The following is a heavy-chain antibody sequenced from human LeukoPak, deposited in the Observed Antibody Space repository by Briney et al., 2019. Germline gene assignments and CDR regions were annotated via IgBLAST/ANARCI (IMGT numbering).Heavy chain of an antibody. CDR2: INHSGST. CDR3: ARRRRIVGATPGAFDI. CDR1: GGSFSGYY. V-gene: IGHV4-34*01. J-gene: IGHJ3*02. D-gene: IGHD1-26*01. Sequence: PSETLSLTCAVYGGSFSGYYWSWIPQPPGKGLEWMGEINHSGSTNYNPSLKSRVTISVDTSKNQFSLKLSSVTAADTAVYYCARRRRIVGATPGAFDIWGQGTMVTVSS.